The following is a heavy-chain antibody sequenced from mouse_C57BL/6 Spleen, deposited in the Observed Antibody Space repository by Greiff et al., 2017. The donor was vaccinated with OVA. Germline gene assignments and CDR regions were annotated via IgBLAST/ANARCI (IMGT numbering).Heavy chain of an antibody. Sequence: VQLVESGAELVRPGASVTLSCKASGYTFTDYEMHWVKQTPVHGLEWIGAIDPETGGTAYNQKFKGKAILTADKSSRTAYMELRSLTSEDSAVYYCTRSTGYYAMDYWGQGTSVTVSS. CDR2: IDPETGGT. D-gene: IGHD4-1*01. CDR3: TRSTGYYAMDY. CDR1: GYTFTDYE. J-gene: IGHJ4*01. V-gene: IGHV1-15*01.